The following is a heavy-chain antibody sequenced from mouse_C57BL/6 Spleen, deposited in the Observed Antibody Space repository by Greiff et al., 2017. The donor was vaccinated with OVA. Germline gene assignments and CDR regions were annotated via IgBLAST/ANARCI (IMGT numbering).Heavy chain of an antibody. CDR1: GYTFTSYG. D-gene: IGHD1-1*01. CDR3: ARYYYGSNSYAMDY. J-gene: IGHJ4*01. V-gene: IGHV1-81*01. CDR2: IYPRSGNT. Sequence: VKVVESGAELARPGASVKLSCKASGYTFTSYGISWVKQRTGQGLEWIGEIYPRSGNTYYNEKFKGKATLTADKSSSTAYMELRSLTSEDSAVYFCARYYYGSNSYAMDYWGQGTSVTVSS.